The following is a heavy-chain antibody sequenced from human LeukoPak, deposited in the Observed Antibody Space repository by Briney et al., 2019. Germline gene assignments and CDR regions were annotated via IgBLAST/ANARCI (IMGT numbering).Heavy chain of an antibody. CDR3: ARDSVFGVGRGYYYYYMDV. J-gene: IGHJ6*03. V-gene: IGHV3-21*01. D-gene: IGHD3-3*01. Sequence: PGGSLRLSCAASGLTFSSYSMNWVRQAPGKGLEWVSSISSSSSYIYYADSVKGRFTISRDNAKNSLYLQMNSLRAEDTAVYYCARDSVFGVGRGYYYYYMDVWGKGTTVTVSS. CDR2: ISSSSSYI. CDR1: GLTFSSYS.